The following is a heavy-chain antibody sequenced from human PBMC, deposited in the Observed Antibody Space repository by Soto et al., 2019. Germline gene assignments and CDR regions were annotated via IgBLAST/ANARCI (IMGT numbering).Heavy chain of an antibody. CDR2: VSGRGADK. D-gene: IGHD3-22*01. CDR3: ALTPLYDTFDYHRERFKP. Sequence: GGSLRLSCAASGFTFSSYTMNWVRQAPGKGLEWVSGVSGRGADKFYADSVKGRFTISRDNSINLLFLQMNDLRAEDTAVYFCALTPLYDTFDYHRERFKPWGQDTMVTVS. J-gene: IGHJ3*01. CDR1: GFTFSSYT. V-gene: IGHV3-23*01.